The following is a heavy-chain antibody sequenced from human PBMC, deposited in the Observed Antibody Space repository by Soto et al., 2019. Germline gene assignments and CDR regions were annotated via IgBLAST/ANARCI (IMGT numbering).Heavy chain of an antibody. J-gene: IGHJ6*02. Sequence: GGSLRLSCAASGFTFSSYAMHWVRQAPGKGLEWVAVISYDGSNKYYVDSVKGRFTISRDNAKNSLYLQMNSLRAEDTAVYYCARDGRVLQDYDFWSGYIYYYYGMDVWGQGTTVTVSS. CDR3: ARDGRVLQDYDFWSGYIYYYYGMDV. CDR2: ISYDGSNK. V-gene: IGHV3-30-3*01. D-gene: IGHD3-3*01. CDR1: GFTFSSYA.